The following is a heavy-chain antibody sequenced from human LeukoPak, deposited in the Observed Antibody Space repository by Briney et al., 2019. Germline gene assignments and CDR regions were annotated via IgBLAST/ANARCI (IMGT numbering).Heavy chain of an antibody. CDR2: ISGSGGST. CDR1: GFTFSSYA. V-gene: IGHV3-23*01. D-gene: IGHD5-12*01. J-gene: IGHJ4*02. CDR3: SRGPYVDIVATADY. Sequence: GGSLRLSCAASGFTFSSYAMSWVRQAPGKGLEWVSAISGSGGSTYYADSVKGRFTISRDNSKNTLYLQMNSLRAEDTAVYYCSRGPYVDIVATADYWGQGTLVTVSS.